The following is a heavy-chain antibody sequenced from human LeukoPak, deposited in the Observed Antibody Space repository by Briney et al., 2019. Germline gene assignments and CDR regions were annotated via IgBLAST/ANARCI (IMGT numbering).Heavy chain of an antibody. CDR1: GGSISSYY. Sequence: SETLSLTCTVSGGSISSYYWSWIRQPPGKGLEWIGYIYYSGSTNYNPSLKSRVTISVDTSKNQFSLKLSSVTAAHTAVYYCARGAKQLELRGWFDPWGQGTLVTVSS. J-gene: IGHJ5*02. D-gene: IGHD1-7*01. CDR3: ARGAKQLELRGWFDP. CDR2: IYYSGST. V-gene: IGHV4-59*01.